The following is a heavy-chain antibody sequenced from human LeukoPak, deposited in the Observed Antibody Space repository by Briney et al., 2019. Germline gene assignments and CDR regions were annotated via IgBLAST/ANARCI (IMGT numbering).Heavy chain of an antibody. J-gene: IGHJ6*02. D-gene: IGHD3-10*01. Sequence: GGSLRLSCAASGFTFSSYSMNWVRQAPGKGLEWVSYISSSSSTIYYADSVKGRFTISRDNAKKSVYLQMNSLRAEDTALYYCARNLRPGSSYGYYYGVDVWGQGTTVTVSS. CDR1: GFTFSSYS. CDR3: ARNLRPGSSYGYYYGVDV. CDR2: ISSSSSTI. V-gene: IGHV3-48*04.